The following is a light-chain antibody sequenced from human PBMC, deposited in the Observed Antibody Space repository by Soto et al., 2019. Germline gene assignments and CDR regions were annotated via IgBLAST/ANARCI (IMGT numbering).Light chain of an antibody. V-gene: IGLV2-14*03. CDR3: SSYLRQSAYV. CDR1: SSDVGAYKY. CDR2: EVN. Sequence: QSALTQPASVSGSPGQSITIFCTGTSSDVGAYKYVSWFQQYPGKVPKLIIYEVNDRPSGVSNRFSASKSGNTASLTISGLQAEDEADYYCSSYLRQSAYVFGTGTKLTVL. J-gene: IGLJ1*01.